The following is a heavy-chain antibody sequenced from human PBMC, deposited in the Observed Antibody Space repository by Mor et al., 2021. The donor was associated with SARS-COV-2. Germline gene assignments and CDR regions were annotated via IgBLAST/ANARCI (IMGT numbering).Heavy chain of an antibody. CDR3: ARLYGDYVLYYYYGMDV. V-gene: IGHV4-59*01. Sequence: IRQPPGKGLEWIGYIYYSGSTNYNPSLKSRVTISVDTSKNQFSLKLSSVTAADTAVYYCARLYGDYVLYYYYGMDVWGQGT. CDR2: IYYSGST. J-gene: IGHJ6*02. D-gene: IGHD4-17*01.